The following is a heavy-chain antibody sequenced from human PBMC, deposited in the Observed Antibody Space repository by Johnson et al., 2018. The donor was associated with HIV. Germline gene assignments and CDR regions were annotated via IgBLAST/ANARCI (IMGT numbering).Heavy chain of an antibody. CDR2: ISTITNTV. V-gene: IGHV3-11*04. J-gene: IGHJ3*02. D-gene: IGHD2-15*01. CDR3: ARVGVVGVPNAFDI. Sequence: QVQLVESGGGLVKPGGSLRLSCAASGFIFSDYYMTWFRQAPGKGLEWVSYISTITNTVFYAGSVKGRFTISRDNAKNALYLQMNSLRAEDTAVYYCARVGVVGVPNAFDIWGQGTMVTVSS. CDR1: GFIFSDYY.